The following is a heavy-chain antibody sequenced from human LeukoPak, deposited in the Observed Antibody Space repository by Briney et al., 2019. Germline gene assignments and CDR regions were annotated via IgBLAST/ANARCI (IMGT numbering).Heavy chain of an antibody. V-gene: IGHV3-7*01. Sequence: PGGSLRLSCAASGFTFSSYWMNWARQAPGKGLEWVASINHNGNVNYYVDSVKGRFTISRDNAKNSLYLQMNSLRAEDTAVYYCARGGRQWLTPYYYYYGMDVWGQGTTVTVSS. D-gene: IGHD6-19*01. J-gene: IGHJ6*02. CDR2: INHNGNVN. CDR1: GFTFSSYW. CDR3: ARGGRQWLTPYYYYYGMDV.